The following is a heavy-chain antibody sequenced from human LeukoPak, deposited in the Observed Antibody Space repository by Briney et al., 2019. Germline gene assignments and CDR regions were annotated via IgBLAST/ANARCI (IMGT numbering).Heavy chain of an antibody. V-gene: IGHV3-23*01. J-gene: IGHJ4*02. CDR3: ADYVDYFDY. D-gene: IGHD4-17*01. CDR2: ISGSGGST. CDR1: GLTFSSYG. Sequence: PGGSLRLSCAASGLTFSSYGMSWVRQAPGKGLEWVSAISGSGGSTYYADSVKGRFTISRDNSKNTLYLQMNSLSAEDTAVYYCADYVDYFDYWGQGTLVTVSS.